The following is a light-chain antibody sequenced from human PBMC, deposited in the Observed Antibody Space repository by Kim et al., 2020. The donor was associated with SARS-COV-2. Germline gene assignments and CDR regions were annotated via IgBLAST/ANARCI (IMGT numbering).Light chain of an antibody. Sequence: SGAPSRFSDSGSGTAFTLTISTLQPEDFAIYYCEQSYSVPFTFGPGTRVDIK. CDR3: EQSYSVPFT. J-gene: IGKJ3*01. V-gene: IGKV1-39*01.